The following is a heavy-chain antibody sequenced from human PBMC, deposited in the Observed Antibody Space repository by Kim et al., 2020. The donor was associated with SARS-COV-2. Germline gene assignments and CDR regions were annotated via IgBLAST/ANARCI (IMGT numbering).Heavy chain of an antibody. J-gene: IGHJ5*02. CDR2: INHSGST. Sequence: SQTLSLTCAVYGGSFSGYYWRWIRQPPGKGLEWIGEINHSGSTNYNPSLKSRVTISVDTSKNQFSLKLSSVTAADTAVYYCARSRHRYYYDSRNWFDPWGQGTLVTVSS. D-gene: IGHD3-22*01. CDR1: GGSFSGYY. CDR3: ARSRHRYYYDSRNWFDP. V-gene: IGHV4-34*01.